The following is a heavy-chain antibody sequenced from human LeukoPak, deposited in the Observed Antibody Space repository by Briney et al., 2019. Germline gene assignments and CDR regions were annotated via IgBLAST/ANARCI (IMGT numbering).Heavy chain of an antibody. Sequence: ASVKVSCKASEYTFTSYYMHWVRQAPGQGLEWMGIINPSGGSTSYAQKFQGRVTMTRDTSTNTVYMELSSLRSEDTAVYFCARATLSDYYFNYWGQGTLVTVSS. CDR1: EYTFTSYY. CDR3: ARATLSDYYFNY. V-gene: IGHV1-46*01. J-gene: IGHJ4*02. CDR2: INPSGGST.